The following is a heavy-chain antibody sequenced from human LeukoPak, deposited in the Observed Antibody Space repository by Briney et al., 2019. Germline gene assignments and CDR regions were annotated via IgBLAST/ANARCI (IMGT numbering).Heavy chain of an antibody. CDR3: ARAHTEYSSSSWDNDYYYYMDV. D-gene: IGHD6-6*01. CDR2: IKQDGSEK. Sequence: PGGSLRLSCAASGFTFSSYWMSWVRQAPGKGLEWVANIKQDGSEKYYVDSVKGRFTISRDNAKNSLCLQMNSLRAEDTAVYYCARAHTEYSSSSWDNDYYYYMDVWGKGTTVTVSS. CDR1: GFTFSSYW. V-gene: IGHV3-7*01. J-gene: IGHJ6*03.